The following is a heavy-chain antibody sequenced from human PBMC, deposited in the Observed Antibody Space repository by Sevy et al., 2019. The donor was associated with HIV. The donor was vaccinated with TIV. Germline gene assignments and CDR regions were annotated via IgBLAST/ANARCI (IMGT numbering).Heavy chain of an antibody. Sequence: GGSLRLSCKASGFNFNNYAMSWVRQAPGKGLEWVSTISGSGGRTYTAESVRGRLTISRDNSKRTVYLQMNSLRAGDTAVYYCAREVTTVTPFDYWGQGTLVTVSS. J-gene: IGHJ4*02. CDR2: ISGSGGRT. V-gene: IGHV3-23*01. CDR3: AREVTTVTPFDY. D-gene: IGHD4-17*01. CDR1: GFNFNNYA.